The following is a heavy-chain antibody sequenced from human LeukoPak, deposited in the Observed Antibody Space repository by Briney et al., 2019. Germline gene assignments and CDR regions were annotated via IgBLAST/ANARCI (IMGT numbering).Heavy chain of an antibody. J-gene: IGHJ3*02. V-gene: IGHV3-7*01. Sequence: GGSLRLSCAASGFIFSNYWMSWVRQAPGKGLEWVANIKQDGSDKYYVDSVKGRFTISRDNAKNSLYLQMNSLRAEDTAVYYCARAKTYSGSYYDAFDIWGQGTMVTVSS. CDR2: IKQDGSDK. D-gene: IGHD1-26*01. CDR3: ARAKTYSGSYYDAFDI. CDR1: GFIFSNYW.